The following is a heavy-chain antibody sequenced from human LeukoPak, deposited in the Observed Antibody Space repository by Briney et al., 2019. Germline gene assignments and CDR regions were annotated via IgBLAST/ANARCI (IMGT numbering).Heavy chain of an antibody. D-gene: IGHD3-22*01. CDR1: GFTFSSYW. CDR2: ISGSGDNT. J-gene: IGHJ4*02. V-gene: IGHV3-23*01. Sequence: GGSLRLSCAASGFTFSSYWMHWVRQAPGKGLVWVSRISGSGDNTYYADSVKGRFTISRDNSKNTLYVQVNSLGTEDTAAYYCAKGSYYDSSGSFYFDYWGQGTLVTVSS. CDR3: AKGSYYDSSGSFYFDY.